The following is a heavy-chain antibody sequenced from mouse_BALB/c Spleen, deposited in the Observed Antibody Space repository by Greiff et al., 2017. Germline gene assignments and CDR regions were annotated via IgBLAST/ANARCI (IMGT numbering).Heavy chain of an antibody. CDR2: ISTYYGDA. CDR1: GYTFPDYA. J-gene: IGHJ4*01. V-gene: IGHV1S137*01. D-gene: IGHD4-1*01. Sequence: QVQLKESGAELVRPGVSVKISCKGSGYTFPDYAMHWVKQSHAKSLEWIGVISTYYGDASYNQKFKGKATMTVDKSSSTAYMELARLTSEDSAIYYCARGLTGPYYAMDYWGQGTSVTVSS. CDR3: ARGLTGPYYAMDY.